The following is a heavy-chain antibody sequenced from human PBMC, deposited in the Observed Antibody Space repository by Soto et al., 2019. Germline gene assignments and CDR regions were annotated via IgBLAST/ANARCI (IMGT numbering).Heavy chain of an antibody. J-gene: IGHJ4*02. Sequence: EVQLVESGGGLAQPGRSLRLSCAASGFTFDGYAMHWVRQAPEKGLEWVSGITWNSGYMAYADSVKGRFTVSRDNTKNSLFLQMNRLRGDDSAFYYCAKGACIAVAASVDSWGQGTLVTVSS. D-gene: IGHD6-19*01. CDR3: AKGACIAVAASVDS. CDR1: GFTFDGYA. V-gene: IGHV3-9*01. CDR2: ITWNSGYM.